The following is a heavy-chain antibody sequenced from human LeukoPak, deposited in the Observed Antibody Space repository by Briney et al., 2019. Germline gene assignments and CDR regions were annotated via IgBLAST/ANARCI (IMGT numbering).Heavy chain of an antibody. CDR3: ASDKRWCSWPYGMDV. J-gene: IGHJ6*02. D-gene: IGHD6-13*01. V-gene: IGHV4-61*01. CDR1: GGSVSSGSYY. CDR2: IYYSGST. Sequence: SETLSLTCTVSGGSVSSGSYYWSWIRQPPGKGLEWIGYIYYSGSTIYNPSLKSRVTISVDTSKNQFSLKLTSVTAADTAVYYCASDKRWCSWPYGMDVWGQGITVTVSS.